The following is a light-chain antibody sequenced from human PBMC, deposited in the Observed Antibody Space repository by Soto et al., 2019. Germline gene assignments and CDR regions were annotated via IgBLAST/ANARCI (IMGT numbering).Light chain of an antibody. Sequence: DIRMTQSPSSLSASVGDRVTITCRASQTITTYLCWYQRKPGKAPNLLIYAASTLQNGVPSRFSGSGSGTDFTLTISSLQPEDFATYYCQQSYSTPPITFGQGTRLEIK. V-gene: IGKV1-39*01. CDR1: QTITTY. CDR2: AAS. J-gene: IGKJ5*01. CDR3: QQSYSTPPIT.